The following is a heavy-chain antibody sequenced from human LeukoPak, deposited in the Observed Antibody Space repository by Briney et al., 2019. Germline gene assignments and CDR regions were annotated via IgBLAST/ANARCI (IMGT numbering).Heavy chain of an antibody. D-gene: IGHD3-10*01. V-gene: IGHV3-21*01. Sequence: GGSLRLSCAASGFTVSSNYMSWVRQAPGKGLEWVSSISGTGSYIYYADSMKGRFTISRDNAKNSLYLQMNSLRAEDTAVYYCARGVTFVYYGMDVWGQGTTVTVSS. CDR2: ISGTGSYI. CDR1: GFTVSSNY. J-gene: IGHJ6*02. CDR3: ARGVTFVYYGMDV.